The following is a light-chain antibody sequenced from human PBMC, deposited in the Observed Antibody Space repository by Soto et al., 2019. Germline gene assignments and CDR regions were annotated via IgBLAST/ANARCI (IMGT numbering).Light chain of an antibody. Sequence: QSVLTQPASLSGSPGQSITISCTGTSSDVGGYNYVSWYQQHPGKAPKLMIYDVSHRPSGVSNRFSGSKSGNTASLTISGLQAEDEADYYCSSYTSSSTLLYVFGTGTKVTVL. CDR2: DVS. CDR1: SSDVGGYNY. CDR3: SSYTSSSTLLYV. J-gene: IGLJ1*01. V-gene: IGLV2-14*01.